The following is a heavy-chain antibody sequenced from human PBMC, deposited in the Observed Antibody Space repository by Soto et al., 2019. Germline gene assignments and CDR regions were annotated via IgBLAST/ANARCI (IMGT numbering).Heavy chain of an antibody. CDR3: ASLTYCTSATCPNYYYGMDV. D-gene: IGHD2-2*01. Sequence: EVPLVESGGGLVKPGGSLRLSCVASGFTITTYTMTWVRQAPGKRLEWVSAIDSSSNYISYADSVKGRVTIARDNAKNSLSLQMNSLRVEHRAVYYCASLTYCTSATCPNYYYGMDVWGQGTTVTVSS. J-gene: IGHJ6*02. V-gene: IGHV3-21*01. CDR2: IDSSSNYI. CDR1: GFTITTYT.